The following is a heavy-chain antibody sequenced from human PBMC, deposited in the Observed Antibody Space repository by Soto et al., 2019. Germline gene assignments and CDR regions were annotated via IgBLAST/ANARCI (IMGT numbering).Heavy chain of an antibody. D-gene: IGHD1-26*01. V-gene: IGHV3-23*01. CDR1: GFTFSRFA. CDR2: FSGPGGGT. J-gene: IGHJ5*01. CDR3: AKGKISTTTYTSFDS. Sequence: EVQLLESGGGLVHLGGSLRLSCEASGFTFSRFAMSWVRQTPGKGLEWVSTFSGPGGGTYYADYVKGRFTISRDNFKNAVHRKMNSPRAADTAIYYCAKGKISTTTYTSFDSWGRGTLVSVSS.